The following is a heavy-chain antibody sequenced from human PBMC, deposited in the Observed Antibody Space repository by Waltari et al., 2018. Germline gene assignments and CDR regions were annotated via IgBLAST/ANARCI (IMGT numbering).Heavy chain of an antibody. CDR1: GGSISSYY. Sequence: QVQLQESGPGLVNPSETLSLTCTVSGGSISSYYWSWIRQPAGKGLEWIGRIYTSGSTNYNPSLKSRVTMSVDTSKNQFSLKLSSVTAADTAVYYCAGHDLRYYYGSGSYAFDIWGQGTMVTVSS. V-gene: IGHV4-4*07. CDR3: AGHDLRYYYGSGSYAFDI. CDR2: IYTSGST. D-gene: IGHD3-10*01. J-gene: IGHJ3*02.